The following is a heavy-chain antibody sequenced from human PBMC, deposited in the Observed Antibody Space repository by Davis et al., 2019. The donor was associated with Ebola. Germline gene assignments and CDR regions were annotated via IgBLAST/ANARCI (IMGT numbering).Heavy chain of an antibody. CDR3: ARHPMGWSVLMVYAENWFDP. J-gene: IGHJ5*02. CDR2: IYYSGST. Sequence: SETLSPTCTVPGGSISSSSYYWGWIRQPPGKGPEWTGSIYYSGSTYYNPSLKSRVTISVDTSKNQFSLKLSSVTAADTAVYYWARHPMGWSVLMVYAENWFDPWGQGTLVTVSS. V-gene: IGHV4-39*01. CDR1: GGSISSSSYY. D-gene: IGHD2-8*01.